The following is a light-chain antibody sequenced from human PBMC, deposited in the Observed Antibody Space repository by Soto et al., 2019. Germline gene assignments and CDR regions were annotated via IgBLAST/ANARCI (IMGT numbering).Light chain of an antibody. CDR3: QQYNDLVT. Sequence: DIPMTQSPSSLSASVGDRVTITCQASQHIFNFLNWYQQKPGKAPKLLIYDSSKLATGVPRRFSGGGSGTDFTLTITSLQPEDVATYHCQQYNDLVTFGGGTKVEIK. CDR2: DSS. CDR1: QHIFNF. J-gene: IGKJ4*01. V-gene: IGKV1-33*01.